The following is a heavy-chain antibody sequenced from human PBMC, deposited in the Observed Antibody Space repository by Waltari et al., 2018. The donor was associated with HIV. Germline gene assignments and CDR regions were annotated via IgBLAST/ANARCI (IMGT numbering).Heavy chain of an antibody. V-gene: IGHV1-3*01. Sequence: QVQLVQSGAEVKKPGASVKVYCKASAITLSPYAMHWVRQAPVKRLEWMGWINVGTGNADYSQKCQGRVTITRDKSASTAYMELSGLRSEDTAVYYCASEQYSSDWYDNHWGQGTLVTVA. CDR2: INVGTGNA. D-gene: IGHD6-19*01. CDR3: ASEQYSSDWYDNH. CDR1: AITLSPYA. J-gene: IGHJ5*02.